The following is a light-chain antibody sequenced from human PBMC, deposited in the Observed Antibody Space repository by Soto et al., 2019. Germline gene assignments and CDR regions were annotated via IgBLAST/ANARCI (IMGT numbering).Light chain of an antibody. Sequence: QSALTQPASVSGSPGQSITVSCTGTSSDVGSYNLVSWYQHHPGKAPQLMIYEVTKRPSGVSDRFSGSKSGNTASLTISGLQAEDEADYYCCSYAGSSNFYVFGNGTRSPS. J-gene: IGLJ1*01. CDR2: EVT. CDR3: CSYAGSSNFYV. CDR1: SSDVGSYNL. V-gene: IGLV2-23*02.